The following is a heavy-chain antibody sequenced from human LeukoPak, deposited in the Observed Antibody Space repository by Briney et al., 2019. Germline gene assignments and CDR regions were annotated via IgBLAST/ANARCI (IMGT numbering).Heavy chain of an antibody. V-gene: IGHV4-39*01. D-gene: IGHD2-8*02. Sequence: SETLSLTCTVSGGSISSPSYSWGWIRQPPGKGLEWIGSFYYSDTTYYNPSFKSRVTISVDASKNQFSLKLSSVTAADTAIYYCARHTYWGYQVSWGQGSLVIVSS. CDR3: ARHTYWGYQVS. CDR1: GGSISSPSYS. CDR2: FYYSDTT. J-gene: IGHJ5*02.